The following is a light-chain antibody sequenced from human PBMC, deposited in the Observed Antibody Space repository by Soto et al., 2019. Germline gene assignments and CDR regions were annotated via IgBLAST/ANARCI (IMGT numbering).Light chain of an antibody. Sequence: EIVMTQSPATLSVSPGERATLSCRASQSVSSNLAWYQQKPGQAPRLLIYGASTSATGMPARFSGSGSGTEFTLTISSLQSEDFAVYYCQQYNNWYTFGQGTKLEIK. V-gene: IGKV3-15*01. CDR1: QSVSSN. J-gene: IGKJ2*01. CDR2: GAS. CDR3: QQYNNWYT.